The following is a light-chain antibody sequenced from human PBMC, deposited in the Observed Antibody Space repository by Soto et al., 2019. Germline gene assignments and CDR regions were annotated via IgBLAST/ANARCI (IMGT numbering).Light chain of an antibody. V-gene: IGKV1-27*01. CDR2: AAS. CDR3: QKYDSAPHT. Sequence: DIQMTQSPSSLSASGGDTVAITCRASQGSIDYLAWFQQRPGKAPKLLIYAASTLHTGVPSRFSGSGAGTDFTLTISSLQPEDAATYYCQKYDSAPHTFGQGTKVDIK. CDR1: QGSIDY. J-gene: IGKJ1*01.